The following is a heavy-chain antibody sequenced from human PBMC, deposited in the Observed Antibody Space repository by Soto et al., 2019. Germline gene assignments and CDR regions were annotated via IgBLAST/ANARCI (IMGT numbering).Heavy chain of an antibody. CDR2: IKSKTDGGTT. Sequence: GGSLRLSCAASGFTFSSYSMNWVRQAPGKGLEWVGRIKSKTDGGTTDYAAPVKGRFTISRDDSKNTLYLQMNSLKTEDTAVYYCTTDPTSLTMIVVVPEAENSGAFDIWGQGTMVTVSS. D-gene: IGHD3-22*01. CDR3: TTDPTSLTMIVVVPEAENSGAFDI. CDR1: GFTFSSYS. J-gene: IGHJ3*02. V-gene: IGHV3-15*07.